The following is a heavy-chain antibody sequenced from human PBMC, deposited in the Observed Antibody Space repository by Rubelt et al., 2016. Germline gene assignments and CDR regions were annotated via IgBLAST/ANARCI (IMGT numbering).Heavy chain of an antibody. CDR1: GYTFTGYY. D-gene: IGHD5-12*01. CDR2: INPNSGGT. V-gene: IGHV1-2*02. J-gene: IGHJ4*02. Sequence: QVQLVQSGAEVKKPGASVKVSCKASGYTFTGYYMHWVRQAPGQGLEWMGWINPNSGGTNYAQKFQGRVTMTRDTAVSTAYMELSRLTSDDTAVYYCARGNSGYDYGLDYWGQGTLVTVSS. CDR3: ARGNSGYDYGLDY.